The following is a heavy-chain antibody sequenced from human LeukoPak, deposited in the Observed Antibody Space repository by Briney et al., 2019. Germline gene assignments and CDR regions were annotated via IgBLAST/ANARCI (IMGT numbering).Heavy chain of an antibody. V-gene: IGHV3-53*01. Sequence: GGSLRLSCAASGFTVSSNYMSWVRQAPGKGLEWVSIIYSGGSTFYADSVKGRFTISRDNSKNTLYLQMNSLRAEDTAVYYCARSVSSRFTSPRRPYYFDSWGQGTLVTVSS. CDR3: ARSVSSRFTSPRRPYYFDS. CDR2: IYSGGST. D-gene: IGHD3-10*01. CDR1: GFTVSSNY. J-gene: IGHJ4*02.